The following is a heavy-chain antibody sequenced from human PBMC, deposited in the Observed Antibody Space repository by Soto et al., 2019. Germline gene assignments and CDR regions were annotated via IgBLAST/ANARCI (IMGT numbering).Heavy chain of an antibody. D-gene: IGHD6-6*01. CDR2: IYYSGST. CDR3: ARGGRIASRLTYMDV. CDR1: GGSISNYY. V-gene: IGHV4-59*01. Sequence: SETLSLTCTVSGGSISNYYWSWIRQSPGKGLERIGYIYYSGSTNYNPSLKSRFTISVDTSKDQFSLKLSSVTAADTAVYYCARGGRIASRLTYMDVWGKGTTVTVSS. J-gene: IGHJ6*03.